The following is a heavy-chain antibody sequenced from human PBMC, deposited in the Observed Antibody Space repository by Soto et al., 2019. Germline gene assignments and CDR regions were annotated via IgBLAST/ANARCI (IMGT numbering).Heavy chain of an antibody. CDR2: IIATRGNT. D-gene: IGHD3-16*01. Sequence: EVQLLESGGDLVQPGESLRLSCEASGFVFSHYAMNWVRQAPGKGLEWVSAIIATRGNTYYADSVKGRFTISRDNSKNTLFLQINSLTAADTAVYYCCKGRGGVVNTGYCGQRPRVTVSS. CDR3: CKGRGGVVNTGY. J-gene: IGHJ4*02. CDR1: GFVFSHYA. V-gene: IGHV3-23*01.